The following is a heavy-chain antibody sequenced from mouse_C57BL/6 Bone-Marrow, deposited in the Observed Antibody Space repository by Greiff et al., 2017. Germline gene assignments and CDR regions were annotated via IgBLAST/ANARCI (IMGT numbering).Heavy chain of an antibody. Sequence: EVQLQQSGAELVRPGASVKLSYTASGFNIKDDYMHWVKQRPEQGLEWIGWIDPENGDTEYASKFQGKATITADTSSNTAYLQLSSLTSEDTAVYYCTTEVTTPDYWGQGTTLAVSS. V-gene: IGHV14-4*01. D-gene: IGHD2-2*01. CDR1: GFNIKDDY. CDR3: TTEVTTPDY. J-gene: IGHJ2*01. CDR2: IDPENGDT.